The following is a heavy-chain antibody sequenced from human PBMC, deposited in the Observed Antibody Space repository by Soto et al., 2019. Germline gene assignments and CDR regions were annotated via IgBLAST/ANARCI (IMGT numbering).Heavy chain of an antibody. CDR3: ASSETYYYDSSGYY. CDR2: IIPILGIA. V-gene: IGHV1-69*02. CDR1: GGTFSSYT. Sequence: QVQLVQSGAEVKKPGSSVKVSCKASGGTFSSYTISWVRQAPGQGLEWMGRIIPILGIANYGQKFQGRVTITADKSTSTAYMELSSLRSEDTAVYYCASSETYYYDSSGYYWGQGTLVTVSS. D-gene: IGHD3-22*01. J-gene: IGHJ4*02.